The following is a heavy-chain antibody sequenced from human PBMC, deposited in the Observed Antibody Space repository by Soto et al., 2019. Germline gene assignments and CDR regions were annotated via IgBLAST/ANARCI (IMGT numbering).Heavy chain of an antibody. Sequence: SETLSLTCTVSGGSISSSSYYWGWIRQPPGKGLEWIGSIYYSGNTYYTPSLKSRVTISVDTSKNQFSLKLSSVTAADTAVYYCAREGGRYCTGGSSQGDYWAQGTLVTVS. V-gene: IGHV4-39*02. CDR3: AREGGRYCTGGSSQGDY. CDR1: GGSISSSSYY. D-gene: IGHD2-15*01. J-gene: IGHJ4*02. CDR2: IYYSGNT.